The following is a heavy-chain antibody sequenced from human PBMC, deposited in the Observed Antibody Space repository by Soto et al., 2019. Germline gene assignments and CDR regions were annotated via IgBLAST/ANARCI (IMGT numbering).Heavy chain of an antibody. CDR2: IYYSGST. Sequence: QVQLQESGPGLVKPSETLSLTCTVSGGSISSYYWSWIRQPPGKGLEWIGYIYYSGSTNYNPSLKSRVTISVDPSKNQFSLKLSSVTAADTAVYYCARDGGEEADYYDSSGYLSYWGQGTLVTVSS. J-gene: IGHJ4*02. CDR1: GGSISSYY. CDR3: ARDGGEEADYYDSSGYLSY. V-gene: IGHV4-59*01. D-gene: IGHD3-22*01.